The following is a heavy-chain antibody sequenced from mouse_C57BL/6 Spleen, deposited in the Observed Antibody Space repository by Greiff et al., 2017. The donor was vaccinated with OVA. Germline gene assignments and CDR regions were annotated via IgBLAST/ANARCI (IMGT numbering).Heavy chain of an antibody. V-gene: IGHV1-59*01. J-gene: IGHJ2*01. D-gene: IGHD2-2*01. CDR3: ARDGEVTTLNY. CDR1: GYTFTSYW. CDR2: IDPSDSYT. Sequence: VQLQQPGAELVRPGTSVKLSCKASGYTFTSYWMHWVKQRPGQGLEWIGVIDPSDSYTNYNQKFKGKATLTVDTSSSTAYMQLSSLTSEDSAVYYCARDGEVTTLNYWGQGTTLTVSS.